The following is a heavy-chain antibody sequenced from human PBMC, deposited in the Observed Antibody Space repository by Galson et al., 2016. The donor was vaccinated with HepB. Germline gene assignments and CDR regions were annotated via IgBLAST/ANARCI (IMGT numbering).Heavy chain of an antibody. CDR3: ATVVAGGG. Sequence: SVKVSCKASGYTFTNYYMHWVRQAPGQGLEWMGIINPSGGDTSYAQEFQGRVTMTRDTSTSTVYMELSSLRSEDTAVYYCATVVAGGGWGQGALVTVSS. CDR1: GYTFTNYY. CDR2: INPSGGDT. J-gene: IGHJ4*02. D-gene: IGHD6-19*01. V-gene: IGHV1-46*01.